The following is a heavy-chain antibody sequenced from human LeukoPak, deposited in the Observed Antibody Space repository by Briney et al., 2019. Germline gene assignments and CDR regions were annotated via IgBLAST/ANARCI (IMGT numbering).Heavy chain of an antibody. Sequence: GGSLRISCAASGFIFSDYYMSWVRQAPGKGLEWVSAISGSGGSTYYADSVKGRFTISRDNSKNTLYLQMNSLRAEDTAVYYCAKHPDPPYSSSWYFVRWGQGTLVTVSS. V-gene: IGHV3-23*01. CDR3: AKHPDPPYSSSWYFVR. J-gene: IGHJ4*02. CDR2: ISGSGGST. D-gene: IGHD6-13*01. CDR1: GFIFSDYY.